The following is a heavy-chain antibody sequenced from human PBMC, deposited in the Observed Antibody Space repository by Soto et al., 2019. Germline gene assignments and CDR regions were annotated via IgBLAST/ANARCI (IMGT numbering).Heavy chain of an antibody. CDR1: GFSLSTSGVG. CDR2: ICWDDNK. D-gene: IGHD3-22*01. Sequence: QITLKESGPTLVKPTQTLTLTCTFSGFSLSTSGVGVGWIRQPPGKALEWLTLICWDDNKRYNPSLNSRLTMTKETTKNQLVVTMTNMDPVDTGKFYCAHTSSGNYYCFDSWGQGTLVTVSS. J-gene: IGHJ5*01. CDR3: AHTSSGNYYCFDS. V-gene: IGHV2-5*02.